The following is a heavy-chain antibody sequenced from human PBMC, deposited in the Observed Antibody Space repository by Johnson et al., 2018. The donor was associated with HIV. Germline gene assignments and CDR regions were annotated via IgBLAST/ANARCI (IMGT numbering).Heavy chain of an antibody. V-gene: IGHV3-30*04. CDR2: ISYDGRNK. CDR3: ARGVKQQLSVVDAFDI. J-gene: IGHJ3*02. Sequence: QMLLVESGGGVVQPGRSPRLACAASGFTFSSYPMHWVRQAPGKGLEWVAVISYDGRNKYYADSVKGRFTISRDNSKNRLYLQMNSLRADDTAVYFCARGVKQQLSVVDAFDIWGQGTMVTVSS. CDR1: GFTFSSYP. D-gene: IGHD6-13*01.